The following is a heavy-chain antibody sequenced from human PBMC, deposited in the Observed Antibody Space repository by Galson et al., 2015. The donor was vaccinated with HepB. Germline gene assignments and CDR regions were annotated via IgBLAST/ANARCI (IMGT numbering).Heavy chain of an antibody. J-gene: IGHJ4*02. D-gene: IGHD3-16*02. V-gene: IGHV3-48*02. CDR2: ISSSSSTI. CDR3: ARGLRLGELSLYR. Sequence: SLRLSCAASGFTFSSYSMNWVRQAPGKGLEWVSYISSSSSTIYYADSVKGRFTISRDNAKNSLYLQMNSLRDEDTAVYYCARGLRLGELSLYRWGQGTLVTVSS. CDR1: GFTFSSYS.